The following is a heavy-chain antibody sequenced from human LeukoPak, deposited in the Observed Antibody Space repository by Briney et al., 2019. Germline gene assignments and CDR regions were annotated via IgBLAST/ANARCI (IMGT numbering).Heavy chain of an antibody. CDR2: INYTGST. Sequence: SDTLSLTYAVYGGSFSGFYWSWIRHVPGKGLEWIGEINYTGSTSYNPSLKSRVTISVDTSQNQFFLLLTSVTAADTAVYYCASRTSPGYYFDYWGQGTLVTVSS. J-gene: IGHJ4*02. D-gene: IGHD1/OR15-1a*01. CDR3: ASRTSPGYYFDY. V-gene: IGHV4-34*01. CDR1: GGSFSGFY.